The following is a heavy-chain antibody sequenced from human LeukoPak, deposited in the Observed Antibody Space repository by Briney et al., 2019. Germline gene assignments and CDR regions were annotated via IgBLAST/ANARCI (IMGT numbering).Heavy chain of an antibody. CDR1: GFTFSDYY. V-gene: IGHV3-11*01. J-gene: IGHJ4*02. D-gene: IGHD6-13*01. CDR3: AKGRQQLAYFDY. Sequence: GGSPRLSCAASGFTFSDYYMSWIRQAPGKGLEWVSYISSSGNTIYYADSVKGRFTISRDNAKNSLYLQMNSLRAEDTAVYYCAKGRQQLAYFDYWGQGTLVTVSS. CDR2: ISSSGNTI.